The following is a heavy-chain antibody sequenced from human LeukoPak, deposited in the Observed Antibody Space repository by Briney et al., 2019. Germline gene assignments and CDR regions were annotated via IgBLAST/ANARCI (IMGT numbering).Heavy chain of an antibody. D-gene: IGHD6-6*01. V-gene: IGHV1-24*01. J-gene: IGHJ6*03. CDR1: GYTLTELS. CDR2: LDPEDGET. Sequence: ASVKVSCKVSGYTLTELSMHWVRQAPGKGLEWMGGLDPEDGETIYAQKFQGRVTMTEDTSTDTAYMELSSLRSEDTAVYYCARTLRYSSSFGQYYYYYMDVWGKGTTVTVSS. CDR3: ARTLRYSSSFGQYYYYYMDV.